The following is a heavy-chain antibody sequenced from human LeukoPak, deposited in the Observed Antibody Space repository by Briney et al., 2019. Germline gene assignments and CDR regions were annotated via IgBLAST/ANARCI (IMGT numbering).Heavy chain of an antibody. Sequence: GGSLRLSCEASGFTFNTYSMNWARQAPGKGLEWVSSIDSSGGYMFYADSVKGRFIISRDNPKTTMNLQMNSLRAEDTAVYYCAKGGGSIGRSYYFDYWGQGTLVTVSS. CDR2: IDSSGGYM. D-gene: IGHD2-15*01. J-gene: IGHJ4*02. CDR1: GFTFNTYS. CDR3: AKGGGSIGRSYYFDY. V-gene: IGHV3-21*01.